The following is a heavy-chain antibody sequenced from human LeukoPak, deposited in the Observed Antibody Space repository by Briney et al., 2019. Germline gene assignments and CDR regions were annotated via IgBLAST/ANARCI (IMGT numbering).Heavy chain of an antibody. CDR2: IIPILGIA. CDR3: ARSGTHYYDSSGYYKDAFEI. D-gene: IGHD3-22*01. Sequence: SVKVSCKASGGTFSSYAISWVRQAPGQGLEWMGRIIPILGIAHYAQKFQGRVTITAEKTTSTVYMELSSLRSEDTAVYYCARSGTHYYDSSGYYKDAFEIWGQGTMVTVSS. CDR1: GGTFSSYA. V-gene: IGHV1-69*04. J-gene: IGHJ3*02.